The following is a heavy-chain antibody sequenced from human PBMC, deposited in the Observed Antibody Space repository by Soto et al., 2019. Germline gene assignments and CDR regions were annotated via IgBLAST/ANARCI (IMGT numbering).Heavy chain of an antibody. D-gene: IGHD2-8*02. CDR1: GGSFSGYY. Sequence: QVQLQQWGAGLLKPSETLSLTCAVYGGSFSGYYWTWIRQPPGTGLEWIGEINHSGSTNYNPSLKSRVTISVDTSKNQFSLKLTSVTAADTAVYYCASDKITGLFVYWGQGTLVTVSS. CDR2: INHSGST. CDR3: ASDKITGLFVY. J-gene: IGHJ4*02. V-gene: IGHV4-34*01.